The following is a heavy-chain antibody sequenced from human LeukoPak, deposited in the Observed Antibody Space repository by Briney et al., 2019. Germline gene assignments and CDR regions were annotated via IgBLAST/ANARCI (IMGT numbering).Heavy chain of an antibody. Sequence: GGSLRLSCAASGFTFSSYEMNWVRQAPGKGLEWVSYISSSGSTIYYADSVKGRFTISRDNAKNSLYLQMKGLRAEDTAVYYCARDRDRGSLAFYNFDYYMDVWGKGTTVTVSS. CDR1: GFTFSSYE. CDR3: ARDRDRGSLAFYNFDYYMDV. V-gene: IGHV3-48*03. D-gene: IGHD1-26*01. CDR2: ISSSGSTI. J-gene: IGHJ6*03.